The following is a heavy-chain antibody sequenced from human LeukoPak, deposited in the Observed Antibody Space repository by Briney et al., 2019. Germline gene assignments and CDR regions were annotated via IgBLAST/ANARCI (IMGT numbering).Heavy chain of an antibody. J-gene: IGHJ5*02. D-gene: IGHD3-10*01. CDR2: INHSGST. CDR1: GFTFSSYW. Sequence: GSLRLSCAASGFTFSSYWMSWVRQAPGKGLEWIGEINHSGSTNYNPSLKSRVTISVDTSKNQFSLKLSSVTAADTAVYYCARARILWFGELSRARWFDPWGQGTLVTVSS. V-gene: IGHV4-34*01. CDR3: ARARILWFGELSRARWFDP.